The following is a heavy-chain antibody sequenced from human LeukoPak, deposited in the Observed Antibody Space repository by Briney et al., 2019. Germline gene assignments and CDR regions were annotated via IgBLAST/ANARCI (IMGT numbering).Heavy chain of an antibody. CDR2: INWNSGTL. Sequence: GRSLRLSCAASGFTFDDYAMHWVRQAPGKGLEWVSIINWNSGTLGYADSVKGRFTISRDNAKNLLFLQINSLRVEDTAVYYCARETPRRGETRDGYRWGQGTVVTVSS. V-gene: IGHV3-9*01. D-gene: IGHD5-24*01. CDR1: GFTFDDYA. J-gene: IGHJ4*02. CDR3: ARETPRRGETRDGYR.